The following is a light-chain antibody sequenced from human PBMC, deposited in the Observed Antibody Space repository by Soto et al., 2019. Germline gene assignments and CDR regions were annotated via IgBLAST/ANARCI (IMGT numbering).Light chain of an antibody. J-gene: IGKJ2*01. CDR2: AAS. Sequence: AILMTQSPSSLSASPGDRVTITCRASQGISSYLAWYQQKPGKAPKLLIYAASTLQSGVPSRFSGSGSGTDFTLTISCLQSEDFATYFCQQYNSYPYTLGQGTKVDI. CDR1: QGISSY. CDR3: QQYNSYPYT. V-gene: IGKV1-8*01.